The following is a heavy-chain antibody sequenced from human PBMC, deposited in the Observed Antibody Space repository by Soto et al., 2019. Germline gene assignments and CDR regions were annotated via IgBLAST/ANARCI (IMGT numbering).Heavy chain of an antibody. Sequence: GGSLRLSCAASGFTFSSYAMHWVRQAPGKGLEWVAVISYDGSNKYYADSVKGRFTISRDNSKNTLYLQMNSLRAEDTAVYYCARDFRDYEYVWGSYRSYYFDYWGQGTLVTVSS. CDR2: ISYDGSNK. CDR1: GFTFSSYA. CDR3: ARDFRDYEYVWGSYRSYYFDY. D-gene: IGHD3-16*02. V-gene: IGHV3-30*04. J-gene: IGHJ4*02.